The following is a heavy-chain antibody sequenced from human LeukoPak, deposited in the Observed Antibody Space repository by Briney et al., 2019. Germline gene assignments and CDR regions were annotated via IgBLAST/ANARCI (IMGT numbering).Heavy chain of an antibody. CDR3: ARDRVRGNSNPFFDY. CDR1: GGSVSSGTYY. D-gene: IGHD4-11*01. CDR2: IYYSGTT. J-gene: IGHJ4*02. V-gene: IGHV4-61*01. Sequence: SETLSLTCTVSGGSVSSGTYYWSWIRQPPGKGLEWIGYIYYSGTTNYNPSLKSRVTISVDTSKNQFSLKLSSVTAADTAVYYCARDRVRGNSNPFFDYWGQGTLVAVSS.